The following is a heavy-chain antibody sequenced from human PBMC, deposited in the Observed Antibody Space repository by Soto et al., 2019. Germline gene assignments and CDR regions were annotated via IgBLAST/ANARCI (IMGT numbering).Heavy chain of an antibody. V-gene: IGHV1-69*01. J-gene: IGHJ6*02. D-gene: IGHD6-25*01. CDR3: ARVAADTRAVYYYYGMDV. CDR1: GGTFSSYA. Sequence: QVQLVQSGAEVKKPGSSVKVSCKASGGTFSSYAISWVRQAPGQGIEWMGGIIPIFGTANYAQKFQGRVTITADESTSTAYMELSSLRSEDTAVYYCARVAADTRAVYYYYGMDVWGQGTTVTVSS. CDR2: IIPIFGTA.